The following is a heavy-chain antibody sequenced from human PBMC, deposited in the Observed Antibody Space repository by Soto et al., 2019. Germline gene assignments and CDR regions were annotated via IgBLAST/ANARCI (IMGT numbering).Heavy chain of an antibody. CDR1: GYTFTSYD. V-gene: IGHV1-8*01. J-gene: IGHJ6*02. D-gene: IGHD6-13*01. CDR3: ARGGIAAAAFTYYYYYGMDV. Sequence: VASVKVSCKASGYTFTSYDINWVRQATGQGLEWMGWMNPNSGNTGYAQKFQGRVTMTRNTSISTAYMELSSLRSEDTAVYYCARGGIAAAAFTYYYYYGMDVWGQGTTVTVSS. CDR2: MNPNSGNT.